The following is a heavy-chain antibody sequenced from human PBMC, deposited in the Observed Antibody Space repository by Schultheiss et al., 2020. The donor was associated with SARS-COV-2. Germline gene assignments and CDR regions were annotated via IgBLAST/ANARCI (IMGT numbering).Heavy chain of an antibody. CDR2: IYYSGST. Sequence: SETLSLTCTVSGGSISSYYWSWIRQPPGKGLEWIVYIYYSGSTNYNPSLKSRVTISVDTSKNQFSLKLSSVTAADTAVYYCASTYYDFWSGYYTPAAGFDPWGQGTLVTVSS. CDR3: ASTYYDFWSGYYTPAAGFDP. CDR1: GGSISSYY. D-gene: IGHD3-3*01. J-gene: IGHJ5*02. V-gene: IGHV4-59*12.